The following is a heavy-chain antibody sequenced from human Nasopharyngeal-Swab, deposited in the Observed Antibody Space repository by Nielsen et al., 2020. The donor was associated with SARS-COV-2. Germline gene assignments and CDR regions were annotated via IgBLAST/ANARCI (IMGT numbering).Heavy chain of an antibody. CDR1: GFTFSSYG. CDR2: IWYDGSNK. J-gene: IGHJ6*02. Sequence: GESLKISCAASGFTFSSYGMHWVRQAPGKGLEWVAVIWYDGSNKYYADSVKGRFTISRDNSKNTLYLQMNSLRAEDTAVYYCARVTKAGTVTTLLGDYGMDVWGQGTTVTVSS. V-gene: IGHV3-33*01. D-gene: IGHD4-17*01. CDR3: ARVTKAGTVTTLLGDYGMDV.